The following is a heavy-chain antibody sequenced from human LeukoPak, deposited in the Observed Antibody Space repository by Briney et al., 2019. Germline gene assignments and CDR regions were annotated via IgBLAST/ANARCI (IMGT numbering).Heavy chain of an antibody. CDR3: AKDYYGSGSHYNEAYDY. J-gene: IGHJ4*02. CDR1: GFTFSSYA. V-gene: IGHV3-23*01. CDR2: ISGSGGST. D-gene: IGHD3-10*01. Sequence: GGSLRLSCAASGFTFSSYAMSWVRQAPGKGLEWVSAISGSGGSTYYADSVKGRSTISRDNSKNTLYLQMNSLGAEDTAVYYCAKDYYGSGSHYNEAYDYWGQGTLVTVSS.